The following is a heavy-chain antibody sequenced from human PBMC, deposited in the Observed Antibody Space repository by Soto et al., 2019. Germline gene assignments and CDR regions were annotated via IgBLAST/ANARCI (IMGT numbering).Heavy chain of an antibody. CDR2: ITVNSGNT. J-gene: IGHJ4*02. Sequence: QVQLVQSGVEVKKPGASVKVSCKASGYTFTRYGIGWVQHAPGQGLEWMGWITVNSGNTNYPQKLQGRVTMTTDTSTSTAYMELRSLTSDDTAVYYCGRGLGRGSYYFDYWGQGTLVTVSS. CDR1: GYTFTRYG. D-gene: IGHD6-6*01. CDR3: GRGLGRGSYYFDY. V-gene: IGHV1-18*01.